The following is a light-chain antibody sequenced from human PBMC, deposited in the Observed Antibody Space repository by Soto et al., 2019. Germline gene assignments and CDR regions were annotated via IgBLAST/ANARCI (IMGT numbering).Light chain of an antibody. CDR3: LKHSRYPLT. V-gene: IGKV1-17*03. CDR2: SAS. J-gene: IGKJ4*01. CDR1: QDIRNS. Sequence: DIHMTQSPSAMSASLGDRVTITCRASQDIRNSLDWFQQRPGKVPKRLIYSASSLQSGVPSRFSGSGSGTEFTLTISSLQPEDFATYYCLKHSRYPLTFGGGTKVDIK.